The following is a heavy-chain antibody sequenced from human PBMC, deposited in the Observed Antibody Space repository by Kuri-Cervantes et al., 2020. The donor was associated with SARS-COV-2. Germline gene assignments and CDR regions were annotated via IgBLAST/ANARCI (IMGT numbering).Heavy chain of an antibody. D-gene: IGHD6-6*01. CDR1: GYSISSGYY. Sequence: GSLRLSCTVSGYSISSGYYWGWIQQPPGKGLEWIGSIYHSGSTNYNPSLKSRVTISVDTSKNQFSLKLSSVTAADTAVYYCAREVSSEQLVAFDYWGQGTLVTVSS. V-gene: IGHV4-38-2*02. CDR2: IYHSGST. J-gene: IGHJ4*02. CDR3: AREVSSEQLVAFDY.